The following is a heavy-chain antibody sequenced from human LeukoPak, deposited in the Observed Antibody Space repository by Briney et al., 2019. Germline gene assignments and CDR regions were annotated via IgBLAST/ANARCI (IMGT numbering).Heavy chain of an antibody. Sequence: GGSLRLSCAASGFTFSDSAMTWVRQAPGKGLEWVSLISFSGANSYYADSVKGRLTISRDNSKDTLFLQMNSLRAEDTAIYYFARDIPLSTWGLGTMVTVSS. CDR2: ISFSGANS. D-gene: IGHD2-2*02. J-gene: IGHJ3*01. CDR1: GFTFSDSA. CDR3: ARDIPLST. V-gene: IGHV3-23*01.